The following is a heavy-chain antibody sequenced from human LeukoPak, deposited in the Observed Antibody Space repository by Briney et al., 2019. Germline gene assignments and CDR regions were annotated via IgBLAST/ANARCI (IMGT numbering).Heavy chain of an antibody. J-gene: IGHJ4*02. D-gene: IGHD3-10*01. Sequence: PGGSLRLSCAASGFTVSSYYMNWVRQAPGKGLEWVSSISSSSSYIYYADSVRGRFTISRDNAKNSLYLQMNSLRAEDTAVYYCARDPRSYYGSGSYPRFDYWGQGTLVTVSS. CDR2: ISSSSSYI. CDR1: GFTVSSYY. V-gene: IGHV3-21*01. CDR3: ARDPRSYYGSGSYPRFDY.